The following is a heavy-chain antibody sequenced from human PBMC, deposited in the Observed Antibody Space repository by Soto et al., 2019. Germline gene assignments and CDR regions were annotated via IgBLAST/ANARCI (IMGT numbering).Heavy chain of an antibody. V-gene: IGHV3-9*01. Sequence: PGGSLRLSCAASGFTFDDYAMHWVRQAPGKGLEWVSGISWNSGSIGYADSVKGRFTISRDNAKNSLYLQMNGLRAEDTALYYCAKDGVILRAVAGTNWFDPWGQGTLVTVSS. CDR2: ISWNSGSI. CDR1: GFTFDDYA. J-gene: IGHJ5*02. D-gene: IGHD6-19*01. CDR3: AKDGVILRAVAGTNWFDP.